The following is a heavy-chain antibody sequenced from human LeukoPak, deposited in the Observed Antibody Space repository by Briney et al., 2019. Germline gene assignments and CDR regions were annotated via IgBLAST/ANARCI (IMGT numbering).Heavy chain of an antibody. V-gene: IGHV3-72*01. J-gene: IGHJ4*02. Sequence: SGGSLRLSCAASGFTFSDHYMDWVRQAPGTGLEWVGRIRNKANSYTTEYAASVKGRFTISRDDSKNSLYLQMNSLKTEDTAVYYCANSRENYCQLNYWGQGTLVTVSS. CDR3: ANSRENYCQLNY. D-gene: IGHD1-7*01. CDR1: GFTFSDHY. CDR2: IRNKANSYTT.